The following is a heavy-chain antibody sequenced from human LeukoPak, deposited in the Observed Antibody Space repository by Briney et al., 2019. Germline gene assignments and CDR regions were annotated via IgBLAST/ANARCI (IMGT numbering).Heavy chain of an antibody. CDR1: GFTFSSYE. J-gene: IGHJ4*02. Sequence: GGSLRLSCAASGFTFSSYEMNWVRQAPGKGLEWVSYISSSGSTIYYADSVKGRFTISRDNAKNSLYLQMNSLRAEDTAVYYCARVLSDYDFWSGYCPSSSDYWGQGTLVTVSS. CDR2: ISSSGSTI. V-gene: IGHV3-48*03. CDR3: ARVLSDYDFWSGYCPSSSDY. D-gene: IGHD3-3*01.